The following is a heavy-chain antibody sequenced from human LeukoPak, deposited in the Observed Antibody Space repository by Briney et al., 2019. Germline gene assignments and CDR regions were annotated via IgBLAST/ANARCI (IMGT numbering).Heavy chain of an antibody. CDR2: IYPGDSDT. CDR1: GYSFTRYW. Sequence: GESLKISCKGSGYSFTRYWIGWVRPMPGKGLEWMGIIYPGDSDTRYSPSFQGQVTISADKSISTAYLQWSSLKASDTAMYYCARAYDSSGLDWFDPWGQGTLVTVSS. CDR3: ARAYDSSGLDWFDP. D-gene: IGHD3-22*01. V-gene: IGHV5-51*01. J-gene: IGHJ5*02.